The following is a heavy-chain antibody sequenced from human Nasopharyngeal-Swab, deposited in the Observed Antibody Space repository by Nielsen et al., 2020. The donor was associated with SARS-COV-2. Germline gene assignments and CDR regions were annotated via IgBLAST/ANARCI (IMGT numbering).Heavy chain of an antibody. Sequence: QTLSRTCPVSGGSISGYYWSWVRRLAGKGLEWIGDTQDRGRIKNKSSLNGRLTMSLDMSRNQFSLRLKLVTAADIAAYYCARREAVAGTYYYYMDGWGNGTTVTVSS. CDR2: TQDRGRI. CDR3: ARREAVAGTYYYYMDG. V-gene: IGHV4-59*08. CDR1: GGSISGYY. D-gene: IGHD6-19*01. J-gene: IGHJ6*03.